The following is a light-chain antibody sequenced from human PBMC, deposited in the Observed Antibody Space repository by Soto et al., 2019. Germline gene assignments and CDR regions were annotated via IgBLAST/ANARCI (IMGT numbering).Light chain of an antibody. V-gene: IGKV2-28*01. Sequence: DIVMTQSPLSLPVTPGEPASISCRSSQSLLHSNGYTYLDWYLQKPGQSPQLLIYLGSNRASGVPDRFSGSGSGTDFTLKISRVEGEDVGVYYCMQALQTWTFGQGTKVEIK. CDR3: MQALQTWT. CDR1: QSLLHSNGYTY. J-gene: IGKJ1*01. CDR2: LGS.